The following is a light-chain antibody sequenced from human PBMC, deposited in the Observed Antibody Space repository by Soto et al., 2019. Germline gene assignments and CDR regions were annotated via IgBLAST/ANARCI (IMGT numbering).Light chain of an antibody. Sequence: QSALTQPASVSGSPGQSITISCTGTSSDVGGYNYVSWYQQHPGKAHKLMIYEVSNRPSGVSNRFSGSKSGNTASLTISGLQAEDEADYYCSSYTSSSTLLVVFGGGTKLTVL. J-gene: IGLJ2*01. CDR2: EVS. CDR1: SSDVGGYNY. V-gene: IGLV2-14*01. CDR3: SSYTSSSTLLVV.